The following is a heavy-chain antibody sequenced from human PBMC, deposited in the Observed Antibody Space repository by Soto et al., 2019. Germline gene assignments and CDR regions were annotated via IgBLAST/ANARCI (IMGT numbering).Heavy chain of an antibody. CDR2: ITSDTNTI. CDR3: ARSVEGHFDY. D-gene: IGHD6-19*01. CDR1: GFTFSIYS. Sequence: LRLSCAASGFTFSIYSMNWVRQAPGKGLEWVSYITSDTNTINYADSVKGQFTISRDNAKNSLYLQMTSLRDEDTAVYYCARSVEGHFDYWGQGTLVTVSS. J-gene: IGHJ4*02. V-gene: IGHV3-48*02.